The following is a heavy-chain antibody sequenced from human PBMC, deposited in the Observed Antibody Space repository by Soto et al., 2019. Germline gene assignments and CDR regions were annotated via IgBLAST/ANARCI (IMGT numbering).Heavy chain of an antibody. Sequence: GGSLRLACAFSGFAFRSYAISWVRQAPGKGLEWVSGISGSGDSTYYADSVKGRFTISRDNSKDTLYLQMNSLRAEDTAVYYCAKGVPGIAVAGTGYFQHWGQG. J-gene: IGHJ1*01. CDR3: AKGVPGIAVAGTGYFQH. CDR2: ISGSGDST. V-gene: IGHV3-23*01. D-gene: IGHD6-19*01. CDR1: GFAFRSYA.